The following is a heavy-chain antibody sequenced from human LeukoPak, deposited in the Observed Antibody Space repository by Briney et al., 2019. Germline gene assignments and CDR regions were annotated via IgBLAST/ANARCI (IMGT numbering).Heavy chain of an antibody. CDR1: GGSIRGGDYY. J-gene: IGHJ4*02. Sequence: SETLSLTCTVSGGSIRGGDYYWGWIRQPPGKGLEWIGSIYYSGSTYYNPSLKSRVTISVDTSKNQFSLKLTSVTAADTAVYYCASWESSPTRLFDYWGQGTLVTVSS. CDR3: ASWESSPTRLFDY. V-gene: IGHV4-39*01. D-gene: IGHD1-1*01. CDR2: IYYSGST.